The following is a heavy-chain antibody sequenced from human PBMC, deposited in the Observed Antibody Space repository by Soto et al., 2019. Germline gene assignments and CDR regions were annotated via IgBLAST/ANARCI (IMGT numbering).Heavy chain of an antibody. V-gene: IGHV3-74*01. D-gene: IGHD6-13*01. J-gene: IGHJ4*02. CDR3: AKDSWYFDL. Sequence: GGSLRLSCEASGFVFTNFWMHWVRHVPGKGLVWVARIDTSGHSTNYAESGKGRFTISRENAKNTGSLQKNSLRVEDTDVYYCAKDSWYFDLWSQGSQVAVSS. CDR1: GFVFTNFW. CDR2: IDTSGHST.